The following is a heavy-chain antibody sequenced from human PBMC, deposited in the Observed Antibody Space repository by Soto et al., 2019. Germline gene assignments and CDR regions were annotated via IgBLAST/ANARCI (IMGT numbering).Heavy chain of an antibody. J-gene: IGHJ2*01. D-gene: IGHD3-22*01. V-gene: IGHV3-30-3*01. Sequence: QVQLVESGGDVVQPGRSLRLSCVASGFAFHSDAMHWVRQAPGKGLEWVASISFDGRNQFFANSVKGRFTISRDNSKTTMNLQMNSMRPEDTAVYYCARTSNAGWLFDHWGRGTLVTVSS. CDR3: ARTSNAGWLFDH. CDR2: ISFDGRNQ. CDR1: GFAFHSDA.